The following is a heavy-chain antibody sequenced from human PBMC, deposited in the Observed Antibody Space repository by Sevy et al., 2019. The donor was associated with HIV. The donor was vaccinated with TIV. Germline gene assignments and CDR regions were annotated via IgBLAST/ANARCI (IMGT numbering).Heavy chain of an antibody. CDR1: GGSFSGYY. Sequence: TETLSLTCAVYGGSFSGYYWSWIRQPPGKGLEWIGEINHSGGTNYNPSLKSRVTIPVDTSKNQFSLKLNSVTAADTAVYYCARHCTGSSCSHAFDIWGQGTMVTVSS. D-gene: IGHD2-15*01. CDR3: ARHCTGSSCSHAFDI. CDR2: INHSGGT. V-gene: IGHV4-34*01. J-gene: IGHJ3*02.